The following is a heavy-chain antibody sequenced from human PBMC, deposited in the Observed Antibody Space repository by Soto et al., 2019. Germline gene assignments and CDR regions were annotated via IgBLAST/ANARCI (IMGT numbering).Heavy chain of an antibody. CDR2: INPNSGGT. J-gene: IGHJ5*02. CDR3: ARPRYCSGGSCFKVWFDP. D-gene: IGHD2-15*01. Sequence: ASVKVSCKASGYTFTGYYMHWVRQAPGQGLEWMGWINPNSGGTNYAQKFQGRVTMTRDTSISTAYMELSRLRSDDTAVYYCARPRYCSGGSCFKVWFDPWGQGTLVTV. V-gene: IGHV1-2*02. CDR1: GYTFTGYY.